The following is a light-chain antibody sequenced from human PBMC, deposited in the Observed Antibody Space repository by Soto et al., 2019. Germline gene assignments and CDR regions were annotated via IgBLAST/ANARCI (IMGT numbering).Light chain of an antibody. Sequence: DIQMNQSPSTLSAAVGDSVTISFRASQSVGSWLAWYQHKPGKAPKLLIYDASNLDSGVPSRFSGSGSGTEFSLTISNLQPDDCATYYCQQYENYWTFGQGTKVDIK. V-gene: IGKV1-5*01. CDR1: QSVGSW. J-gene: IGKJ1*01. CDR2: DAS. CDR3: QQYENYWT.